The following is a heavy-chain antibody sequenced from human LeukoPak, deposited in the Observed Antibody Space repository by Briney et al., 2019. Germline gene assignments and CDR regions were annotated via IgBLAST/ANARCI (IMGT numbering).Heavy chain of an antibody. CDR1: GGSISSGSYY. CDR3: ARGVGSSSRVRYSYMDV. V-gene: IGHV4-61*02. CDR2: IYTSWST. Sequence: SETLSLTCTVSGGSISSGSYYWRWIRQPAGKGLEWIGRIYTSWSTNYNPSLKSRVSISIDTSKNQFSLKLSSVTAADTAVYYCARGVGSSSRVRYSYMDVWGKGTTVTVSS. D-gene: IGHD2-2*01. J-gene: IGHJ6*03.